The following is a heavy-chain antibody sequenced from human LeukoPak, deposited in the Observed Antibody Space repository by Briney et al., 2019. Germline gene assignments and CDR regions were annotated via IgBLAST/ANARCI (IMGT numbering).Heavy chain of an antibody. CDR1: GFTFDGYA. CDR3: AKDVSSSWYNLNRFDY. V-gene: IGHV3-9*01. D-gene: IGHD6-13*01. Sequence: GGSLRLSCAASGFTFDGYAMHWVRQAPGKGLEWVSGISWNSGSIGYADSVKGRFTISRDNAKNSLYLQMNSLRAEDTALYYCAKDVSSSWYNLNRFDYWGQGTLVTVSS. J-gene: IGHJ4*02. CDR2: ISWNSGSI.